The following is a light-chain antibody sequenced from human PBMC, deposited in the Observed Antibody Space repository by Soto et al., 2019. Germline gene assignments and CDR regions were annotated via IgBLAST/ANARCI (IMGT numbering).Light chain of an antibody. CDR2: DAS. Sequence: EIVLTQSPATLSLSPGERATLSCRASQSVRNNYLAWYQQKPGQAPRLLIYDASNRATGIPARFSGSGSGTDFTLTISSLEPEDFAVYYCQQRSNWPPGITFGQGTRLEIK. V-gene: IGKV3-11*01. CDR1: QSVRNNY. CDR3: QQRSNWPPGIT. J-gene: IGKJ5*01.